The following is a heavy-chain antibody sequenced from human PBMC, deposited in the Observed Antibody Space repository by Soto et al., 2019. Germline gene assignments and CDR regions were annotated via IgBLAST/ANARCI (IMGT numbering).Heavy chain of an antibody. V-gene: IGHV1-46*01. D-gene: IGHD2-15*01. CDR1: GYTFTSYY. J-gene: IGHJ3*02. Sequence: ASVKVSCKASGYTFTSYYIHWVRQAPGQGLEWMGIINPSGDSTSYAQKFQGRVTMTGDTSTSTVYMELSSLRSEDTAVYYCAIAVREDSSGGDAFDIWGQGTIVTVSS. CDR3: AIAVREDSSGGDAFDI. CDR2: INPSGDST.